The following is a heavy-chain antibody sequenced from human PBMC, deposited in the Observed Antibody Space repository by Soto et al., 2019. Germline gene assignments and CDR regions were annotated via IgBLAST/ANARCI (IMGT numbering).Heavy chain of an antibody. V-gene: IGHV3-30-3*01. D-gene: IGHD2-15*01. Sequence: QVQLVESGGGVVQPGRSRRLSCAASGFTFSSYAMHWVGQAPGKGLEWGAVISYDGSNKYYADSVKGRFTISRDNSKNTLYLQMNSLRAEDTAVYYCARGVVVVAATRIGVLDYWGQGTLVTVSS. J-gene: IGHJ4*02. CDR1: GFTFSSYA. CDR3: ARGVVVVAATRIGVLDY. CDR2: ISYDGSNK.